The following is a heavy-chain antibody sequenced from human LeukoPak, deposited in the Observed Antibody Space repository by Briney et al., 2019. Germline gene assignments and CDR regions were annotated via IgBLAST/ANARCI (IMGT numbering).Heavy chain of an antibody. D-gene: IGHD3-3*01. J-gene: IGHJ3*02. V-gene: IGHV3-23*01. Sequence: PGGSLRLSCAASGFTFSSYAMSWVRQAPGKGLEWVSAISGSGGSTYYADSVKGRFTISRDNSKNTLYLQMSSLRAEDTAVYYCARASVYYDFWSGFDAFDIWGQGTMVTVSS. CDR1: GFTFSSYA. CDR3: ARASVYYDFWSGFDAFDI. CDR2: ISGSGGST.